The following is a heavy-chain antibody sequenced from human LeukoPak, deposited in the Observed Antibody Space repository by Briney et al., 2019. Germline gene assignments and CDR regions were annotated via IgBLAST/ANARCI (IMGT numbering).Heavy chain of an antibody. Sequence: PGGFLRLSCAASGFAFSSYEMNWVRQAPGKGLEWVSYISSSGSTIYYADSVKGRFTISRDNAKNSLYLQMNSLRAEDTAVYYCARDRSPIVATTDAFDIWGQGTMVTVSS. CDR2: ISSSGSTI. D-gene: IGHD5-12*01. CDR1: GFAFSSYE. J-gene: IGHJ3*02. CDR3: ARDRSPIVATTDAFDI. V-gene: IGHV3-48*03.